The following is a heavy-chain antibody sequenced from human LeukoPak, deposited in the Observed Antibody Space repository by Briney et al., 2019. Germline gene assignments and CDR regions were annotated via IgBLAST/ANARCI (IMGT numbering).Heavy chain of an antibody. CDR2: IDPSDSYS. D-gene: IGHD3-16*01. CDR3: ARRPAGVLADTDFLES. Sequence: GESPKISCADSGQNLPTHYINWLRQMPGKGLEWMGRIDPSDSYSDYSPSFQGHVTMTADKSTNTAYLQWNSLKTSDTAIYYCARRPAGVLADTDFLESWGQGTLVIVSS. CDR1: GQNLPTHY. J-gene: IGHJ4*02. V-gene: IGHV5-10-1*01.